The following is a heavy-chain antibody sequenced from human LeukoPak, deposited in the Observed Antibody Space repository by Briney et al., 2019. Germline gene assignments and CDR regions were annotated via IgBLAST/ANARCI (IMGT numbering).Heavy chain of an antibody. V-gene: IGHV1-8*01. CDR1: GYTFTSYD. D-gene: IGHD6-13*01. J-gene: IGHJ6*03. CDR3: ATRPSSSPPYYYYYMDV. Sequence: ASVKVSCKASGYTFTSYDINWVRQATGQGLEWMGWMNPNSGNTGYAQKFQGRATMTRNTSISTAYMELSSLRSEDTAVYYCATRPSSSPPYYYYYMDVWGKGTTVTVSS. CDR2: MNPNSGNT.